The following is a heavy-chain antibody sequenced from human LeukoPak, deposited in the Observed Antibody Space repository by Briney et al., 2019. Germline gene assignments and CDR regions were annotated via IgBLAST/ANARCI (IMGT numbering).Heavy chain of an antibody. CDR2: ISRIGSTK. J-gene: IGHJ6*03. V-gene: IGHV3-48*03. D-gene: IGHD2-15*01. CDR3: ARVLRYCSGGNCYSGGLGYMDV. CDR1: GFTFSSYE. Sequence: GWSLRLSCAASGFTFSSYEMTWVRQAPGKGLEWVSSISRIGSTKYYADSVKGRFTISRDNAKNSLFLQMNSLRAEDTAVYYCARVLRYCSGGNCYSGGLGYMDVWGKGTTVTIS.